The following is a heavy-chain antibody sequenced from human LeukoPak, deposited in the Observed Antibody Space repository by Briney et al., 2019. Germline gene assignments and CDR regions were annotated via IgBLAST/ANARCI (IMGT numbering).Heavy chain of an antibody. D-gene: IGHD1-1*01. Sequence: PSETLSLTCTVSGGSISSSSYYWGWIRQPPGKGLEWIGSIYYSGSTYYNPSLKSRVTISVDTSKNQFSLKLSSVTAADTAVSYCARHDPGENWNGLGAFDIWGQGTMVTVSS. CDR2: IYYSGST. CDR3: ARHDPGENWNGLGAFDI. CDR1: GGSISSSSYY. V-gene: IGHV4-39*01. J-gene: IGHJ3*02.